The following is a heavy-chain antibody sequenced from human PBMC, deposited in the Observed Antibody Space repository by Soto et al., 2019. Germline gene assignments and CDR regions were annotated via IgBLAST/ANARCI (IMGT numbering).Heavy chain of an antibody. J-gene: IGHJ3*02. V-gene: IGHV1-2*04. D-gene: IGHD7-27*01. CDR3: ARERCWVTGGGVPVAFDI. CDR1: GYTFTGYY. CDR2: INPNSGGT. Sequence: ASVKVSCKASGYTFTGYYMHWVRQAPGQGLEWMGWINPNSGGTNYAQKFQGWVTMTRDTSISTAYMELSRLRSDDTAVYYCARERCWVTGGGVPVAFDIWGQGTMVTVSS.